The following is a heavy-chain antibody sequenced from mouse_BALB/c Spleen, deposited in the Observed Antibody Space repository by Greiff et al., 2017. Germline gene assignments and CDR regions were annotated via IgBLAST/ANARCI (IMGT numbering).Heavy chain of an antibody. CDR1: GYSITSGYY. CDR3: ASYYYGSSRYWYFDV. CDR2: ISYDGSN. V-gene: IGHV3-6*02. J-gene: IGHJ1*01. D-gene: IGHD1-1*01. Sequence: EVKLMESGPGLVKPSQSLSLTCSVTGYSITSGYYWNWIRQFPGNKLEWMGYISYDGSNNYNPSLKNRISITRDTSKNQFFLKLNSVTTEDTATYYCASYYYGSSRYWYFDVWGAGTTVTVSS.